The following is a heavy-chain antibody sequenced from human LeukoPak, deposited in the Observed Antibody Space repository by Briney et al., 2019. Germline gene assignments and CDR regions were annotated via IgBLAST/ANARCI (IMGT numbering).Heavy chain of an antibody. CDR1: GFTFDDYA. J-gene: IGHJ6*02. V-gene: IGHV3-9*01. Sequence: GGSLRLSCAASGFTFDDYAMHWVRQAPGKGLEWVSGISWNSGSIGYADSVKGRFTISRDNAKNSLYLQMNSLRAEDTAVYYCTRVGCCSGGSCSYYYYGMDVWGQGTTVTVSS. D-gene: IGHD2-15*01. CDR3: TRVGCCSGGSCSYYYYGMDV. CDR2: ISWNSGSI.